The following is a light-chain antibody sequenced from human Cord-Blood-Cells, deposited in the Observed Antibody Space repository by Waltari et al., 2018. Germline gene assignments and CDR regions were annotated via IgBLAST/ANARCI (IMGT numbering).Light chain of an antibody. CDR2: AAS. CDR1: QGISSY. V-gene: IGKV1-9*01. Sequence: IQLTPSPSSLSASVGDRVTITCRASQGISSYLAWYQQKPRKPPKLLIYAASTLQSGVPSRFSGSGSGTDFTLTISSLQPEDFATYYCQQLNSYPYTFGQGTKLEIK. J-gene: IGKJ2*01. CDR3: QQLNSYPYT.